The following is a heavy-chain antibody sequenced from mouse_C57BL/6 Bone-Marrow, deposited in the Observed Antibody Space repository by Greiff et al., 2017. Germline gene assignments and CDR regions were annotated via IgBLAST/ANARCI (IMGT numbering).Heavy chain of an antibody. CDR3: AREQLRLRDAMDY. CDR2: IDPSDSYT. D-gene: IGHD3-2*02. Sequence: VQGVESGAELVMPGASVKLSCKASGYTFTSYWMHWVKQRPGQGLEWIGEIDPSDSYTNYNQKFKGKSTLTVDKSSSTAYMQLSSLTSEDSAVYYGAREQLRLRDAMDYWGQGTSVTVSS. J-gene: IGHJ4*01. V-gene: IGHV1-69*01. CDR1: GYTFTSYW.